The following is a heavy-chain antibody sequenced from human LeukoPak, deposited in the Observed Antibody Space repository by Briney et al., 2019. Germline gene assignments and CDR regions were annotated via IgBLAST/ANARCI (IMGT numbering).Heavy chain of an antibody. J-gene: IGHJ4*02. D-gene: IGHD1-1*01. CDR2: ITSRSSPT. V-gene: IGHV3-48*02. CDR1: GFTFSSYS. Sequence: GGSLRLSCAASGFTFSSYSMNWVRQAPGKGLEWVAYITSRSSPTYYAESVKGRFTISRDNAKNSLYLQMNSVRDEDTAVYYCAKDHAGTGRAFEYWGQGTLVTVSS. CDR3: AKDHAGTGRAFEY.